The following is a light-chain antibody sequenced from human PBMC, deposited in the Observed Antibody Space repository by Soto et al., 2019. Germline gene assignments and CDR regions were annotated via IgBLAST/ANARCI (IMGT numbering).Light chain of an antibody. V-gene: IGKV1-39*01. Sequence: DIQTTQSPSSLSASVGDRVTITCRASQSISGYLNWYQQKPGKAPKLLIYAASSLQSGVPSRFSGSGSGTDFTLTISSLQPEDFATYYCQQSYSTPPWTFGQGTKVEIK. CDR1: QSISGY. CDR3: QQSYSTPPWT. J-gene: IGKJ1*01. CDR2: AAS.